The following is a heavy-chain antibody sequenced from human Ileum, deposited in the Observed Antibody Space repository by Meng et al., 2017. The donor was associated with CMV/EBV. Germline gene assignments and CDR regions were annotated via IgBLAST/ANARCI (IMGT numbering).Heavy chain of an antibody. CDR2: IRSKTYNYAT. Sequence: GGSLRLSCAASGFTFSGSAIHWVRQASGKGLEWVGRIRSKTYNYATAYAASVQVRFTISRDDSENTAFLQMNILKTEDTAVYYCTRLGPRDYYYGMDVWGQGTTVTVSS. V-gene: IGHV3-73*01. D-gene: IGHD1-26*01. J-gene: IGHJ6*02. CDR3: TRLGPRDYYYGMDV. CDR1: GFTFSGSA.